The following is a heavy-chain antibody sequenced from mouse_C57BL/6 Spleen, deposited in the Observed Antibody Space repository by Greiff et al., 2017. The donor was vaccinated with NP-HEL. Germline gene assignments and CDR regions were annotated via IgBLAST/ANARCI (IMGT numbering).Heavy chain of an antibody. Sequence: VQLQQSGPELVKPGASVKISCKASGYTFTDYYMNWVKQSHGKSLEWIGDINPNNGGTSYNQKFKGKATLTVDKSSSTAYMELRSLTSEDSAVYYCARGYYGSSYGYFDVWGTGTTVTVSS. J-gene: IGHJ1*03. CDR2: INPNNGGT. D-gene: IGHD1-1*01. CDR1: GYTFTDYY. CDR3: ARGYYGSSYGYFDV. V-gene: IGHV1-26*01.